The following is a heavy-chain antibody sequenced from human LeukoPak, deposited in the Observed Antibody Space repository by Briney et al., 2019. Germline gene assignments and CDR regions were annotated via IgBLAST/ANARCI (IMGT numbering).Heavy chain of an antibody. CDR2: ISGSGGST. J-gene: IGHJ4*02. Sequence: PGGSLRLSCAASGFTFSSYAMSWVRQAPGKGLEWVSAISGSGGSTYYAGSVKGRFTISRDNSKNTLYLQMNSLRAEDTAVYYCAKGPQNYYGPGSPPEDYWGQGTLVTVSS. CDR1: GFTFSSYA. D-gene: IGHD3-10*01. V-gene: IGHV3-23*01. CDR3: AKGPQNYYGPGSPPEDY.